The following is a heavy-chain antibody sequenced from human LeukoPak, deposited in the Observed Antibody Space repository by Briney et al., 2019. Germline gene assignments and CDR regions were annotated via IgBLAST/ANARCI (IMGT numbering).Heavy chain of an antibody. CDR3: ARTPPLDFYDSSGYYYEGGDY. CDR2: IYYNGST. Sequence: PSETLSLTCTVSGGSITSKTYYWAWIRQPPGKGLEWIGNIYYNGSTYYTPSLKSRLTISVDASKNQFSLKLSSVAAADTAVYYCARTPPLDFYDSSGYYYEGGDYWGQGTLVTVSS. CDR1: GGSITSKTYY. D-gene: IGHD3-22*01. V-gene: IGHV4-39*01. J-gene: IGHJ4*02.